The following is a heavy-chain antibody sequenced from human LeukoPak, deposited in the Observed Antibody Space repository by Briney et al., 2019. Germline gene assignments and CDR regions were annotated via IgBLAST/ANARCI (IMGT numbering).Heavy chain of an antibody. CDR3: ARDVAWGFDGMDV. Sequence: SQTLSLTCAISGXSVSSIRAAWNWIRQSPSRGLEWLGRTYYRSKWYNEYAVSVKSRISINPDTSKNQFSLQLKSVTPEDTAVYYCARDVAWGFDGMDVWGPGTTVTVSS. D-gene: IGHD3-16*01. CDR1: GXSVSSIRAA. J-gene: IGHJ6*02. V-gene: IGHV6-1*01. CDR2: TYYRSKWYN.